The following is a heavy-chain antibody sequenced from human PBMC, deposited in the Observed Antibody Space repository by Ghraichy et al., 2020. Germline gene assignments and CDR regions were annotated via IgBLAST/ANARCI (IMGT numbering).Heavy chain of an antibody. Sequence: LSLTCAVYGGSFSGYYWSWIRQPPGKGLEWIGEINHSGSTNYNPSLKSRVTISVDTSKNQFSLKLSSVTAADTAVYYCARGALGEKGGIDSSEFETRPYHFGYWGQGTLVTVSS. D-gene: IGHD3-22*01. CDR3: ARGALGEKGGIDSSEFETRPYHFGY. CDR1: GGSFSGYY. CDR2: INHSGST. J-gene: IGHJ4*02. V-gene: IGHV4-34*01.